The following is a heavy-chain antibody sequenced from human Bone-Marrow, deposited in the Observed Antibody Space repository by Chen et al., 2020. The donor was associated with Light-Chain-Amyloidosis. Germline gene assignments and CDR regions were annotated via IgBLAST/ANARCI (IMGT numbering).Heavy chain of an antibody. CDR3: AKDISYDDILPGYPADAFDI. D-gene: IGHD3-9*01. V-gene: IGHV3-23*04. J-gene: IGHJ3*02. Sequence: EVQLVESGGGLLQRGGSLRLSCAASGFAFSSYAMSWVRQVPGRGLEWVSTISGGGGSRYYGDSVEGRITISRDNSKNPLLLQVNSLRAEDTAVYYCAKDISYDDILPGYPADAFDIWGQGTMVTVSS. CDR1: GFAFSSYA. CDR2: ISGGGGSR.